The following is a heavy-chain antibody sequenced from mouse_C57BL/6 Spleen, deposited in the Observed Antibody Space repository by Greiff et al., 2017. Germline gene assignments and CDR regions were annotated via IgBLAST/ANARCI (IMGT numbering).Heavy chain of an antibody. D-gene: IGHD2-1*01. CDR3: AFYYGNLYWYFDV. Sequence: QVQLQQPGAELVKPGASVKLSCKASGYTFTSYWMHWVKQRPGQGLEWIGMIHPNSGSTNYNEKFKSKATLTVDKSSSTAYMQLSSLTSADSAVYNCAFYYGNLYWYFDVWGTGTTVTVSS. CDR2: IHPNSGST. CDR1: GYTFTSYW. J-gene: IGHJ1*03. V-gene: IGHV1-64*01.